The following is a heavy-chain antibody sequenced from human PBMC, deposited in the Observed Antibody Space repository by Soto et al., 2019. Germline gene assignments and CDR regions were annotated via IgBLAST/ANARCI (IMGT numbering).Heavy chain of an antibody. CDR3: AKASQWLALLSCLDY. Sequence: GGSLRLSCAASGFTFSSYGMHWVRQAPGKGLEWVAVISYDGSNKYYADSVKGRFTISRDNSKNTLYLQMNSLRAEDTAVYYCAKASQWLALLSCLDYWGQGTLVTVSS. D-gene: IGHD6-19*01. CDR1: GFTFSSYG. J-gene: IGHJ4*02. CDR2: ISYDGSNK. V-gene: IGHV3-30*18.